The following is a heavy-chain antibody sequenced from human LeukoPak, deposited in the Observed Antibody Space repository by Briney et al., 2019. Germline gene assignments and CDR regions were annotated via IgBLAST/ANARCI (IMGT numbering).Heavy chain of an antibody. V-gene: IGHV1-69*05. CDR3: ARDPSLYYGPMYYMDV. CDR2: IIPIFGTA. Sequence: SVKVSCKASGGTFSSYAISWVRQAPGQGLEWMGRIIPIFGTANYAQKFQGRVTITTDESTSTAYMELSSLRSEDTAVYYCARDPSLYYGPMYYMDVWGKGTTVTVSS. J-gene: IGHJ6*03. CDR1: GGTFSSYA. D-gene: IGHD3-10*01.